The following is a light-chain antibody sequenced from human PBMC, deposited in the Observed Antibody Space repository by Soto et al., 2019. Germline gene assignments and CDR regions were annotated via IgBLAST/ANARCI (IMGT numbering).Light chain of an antibody. CDR3: QQRSNWPLT. Sequence: EIVLTQSPATLSLSPGERATLSCRASQSVSSYLAWYQQKPGQAPRLLIYDASNRATGIPARFSGSGSGTDFTLTSGSLEPEDFAVYYCQQRSNWPLTFGGGTKVEIK. CDR1: QSVSSY. CDR2: DAS. V-gene: IGKV3-11*01. J-gene: IGKJ4*01.